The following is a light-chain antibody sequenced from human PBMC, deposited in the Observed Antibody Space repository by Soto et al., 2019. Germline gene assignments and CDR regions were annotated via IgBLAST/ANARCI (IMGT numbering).Light chain of an antibody. V-gene: IGLV2-14*01. CDR2: EVS. CDR1: SSDVGRYKF. CDR3: CSYAGSYTYV. Sequence: QSALTQPASVSGSPGQSITISCTGTSSDVGRYKFVSWYQQYPGKAPRLMMYEVSNRPSGVSNRFSGSKSGNTASLTISGLQTEDEADYYCCSYAGSYTYVFGTGTKLTVL. J-gene: IGLJ1*01.